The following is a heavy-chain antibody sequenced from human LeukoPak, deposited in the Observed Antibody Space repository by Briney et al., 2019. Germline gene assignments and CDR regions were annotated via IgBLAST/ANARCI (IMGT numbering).Heavy chain of an antibody. D-gene: IGHD4-17*01. V-gene: IGHV3-48*03. CDR1: GFTFSRYE. CDR2: ISSSGSSI. Sequence: GGSLRLSCAASGFTFSRYEMNWVRQAPGKGLEWVSYISSSGSSIYYADSVKGRFTIFRDNAKKSLYLQMKSLRAEDTAVYYCAMITVTTGVDSWGQGTLVTVSS. J-gene: IGHJ4*02. CDR3: AMITVTTGVDS.